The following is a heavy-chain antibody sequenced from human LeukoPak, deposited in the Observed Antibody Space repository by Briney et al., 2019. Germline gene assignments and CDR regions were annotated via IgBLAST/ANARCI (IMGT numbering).Heavy chain of an antibody. CDR1: GSTFASYA. V-gene: IGHV3-23*01. D-gene: IGHD1-7*01. J-gene: IGHJ4*02. CDR3: AKDWGGTTPYYFDY. CDR2: VSADGGNT. Sequence: GGSLRLSCTASGSTFASYAMSWVRQAPGKGLEWVSGVSADGGNTYYADSVKGRFSISRDNSQSTLYLQVSSLRADDTAVYYCAKDWGGTTPYYFDYWGQGTLVTVSS.